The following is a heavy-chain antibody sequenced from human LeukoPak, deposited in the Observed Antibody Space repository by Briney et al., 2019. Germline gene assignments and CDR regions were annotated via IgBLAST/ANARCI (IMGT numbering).Heavy chain of an antibody. V-gene: IGHV2-5*01. J-gene: IGHJ4*02. CDR1: GFSLSTNGVG. CDR2: VYWNDDK. D-gene: IGHD7-27*01. CDR3: AHRGLETGVDY. Sequence: SGPTLVNPTQTLTLTCTFSGFSLSTNGVGVGWVRQPPGKALEWLALVYWNDDKRYSPSLERRLTITKDTSKNQVVLTMTNMDPVDTATYYCAHRGLETGVDYWGQGTLVTVSS.